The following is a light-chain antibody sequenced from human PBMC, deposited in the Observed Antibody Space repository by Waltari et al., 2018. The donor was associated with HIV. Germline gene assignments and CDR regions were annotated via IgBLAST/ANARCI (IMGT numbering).Light chain of an antibody. V-gene: IGLV2-23*02. Sequence: QSALTHPAHASGSPGQSISLSSPAPSTNLVPWHQQHPGKAPTLIIYEVSKRPSGVSDRFSASKSGNTASLTISGLQAEDEADYHCCSYVGVVNSFVLFGGGTKLTVL. CDR2: EVS. CDR3: CSYVGVVNSFVL. CDR1: STNL. J-gene: IGLJ2*01.